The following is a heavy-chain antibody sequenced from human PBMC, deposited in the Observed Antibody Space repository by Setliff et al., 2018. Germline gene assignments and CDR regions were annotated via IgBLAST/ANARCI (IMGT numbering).Heavy chain of an antibody. CDR2: ISAYSGNT. V-gene: IGHV1-18*01. D-gene: IGHD2-2*01. J-gene: IGHJ4*02. CDR1: GYTFSNYG. CDR3: SRLVRYCTTTSCQGASGAEF. Sequence: ASVKVSCKASGYTFSNYGITWVRRAPGRGLEWMGWISAYSGNTKYAQKLQGRVTMTTDTSTTTAYLELRSLTSDDTAVYYCSRLVRYCTTTSCQGASGAEFWGQGTLVTVSS.